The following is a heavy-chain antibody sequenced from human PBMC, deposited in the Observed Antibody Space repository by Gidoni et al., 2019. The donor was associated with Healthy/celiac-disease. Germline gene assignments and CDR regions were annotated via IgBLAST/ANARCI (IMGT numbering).Heavy chain of an antibody. D-gene: IGHD6-13*01. J-gene: IGHJ4*02. CDR3: ARRGIAAAGYFDY. CDR2: IWYDGSNK. CDR1: GFPFSSYG. V-gene: IGHV3-33*01. Sequence: QVQLVESGGGVVQPGRSLRLSCAASGFPFSSYGMHWVRQAPGKGLEWVAVIWYDGSNKYYADSVKGRFTISRDNSKNTLYLQMNSLRAEDTAVYYCARRGIAAAGYFDYWGQGTLVTVSS.